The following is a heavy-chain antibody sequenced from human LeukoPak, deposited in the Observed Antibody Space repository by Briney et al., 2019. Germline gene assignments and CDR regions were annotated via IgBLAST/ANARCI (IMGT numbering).Heavy chain of an antibody. CDR2: FSGSGGST. J-gene: IGHJ5*02. CDR3: AKADIVVVVAAINWFDP. CDR1: GFTFSSYA. D-gene: IGHD2-15*01. Sequence: PGGSLRLSCAASGFTFSSYAMSWVRQAPGKGLEWVSAFSGSGGSTYYADSVKGRFTISRDNSKNTLYLQMNSLRAEDTAVYYCAKADIVVVVAAINWFDPWGQGTLVTVSS. V-gene: IGHV3-23*01.